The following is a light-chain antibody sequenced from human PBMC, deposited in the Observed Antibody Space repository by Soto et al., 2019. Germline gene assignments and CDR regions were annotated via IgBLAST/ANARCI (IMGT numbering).Light chain of an antibody. CDR3: QQSYSIPQT. J-gene: IGKJ1*01. Sequence: DIQMTQSPSSLSAAVGERVTITCRASQSIGRYLNWYQQKPGKAPKLLIYTASTLESGVPSRFSGSGSGTDFTLTITTLQFEDFATYYCQQSYSIPQTFGQGTKVEIK. CDR2: TAS. CDR1: QSIGRY. V-gene: IGKV1-39*01.